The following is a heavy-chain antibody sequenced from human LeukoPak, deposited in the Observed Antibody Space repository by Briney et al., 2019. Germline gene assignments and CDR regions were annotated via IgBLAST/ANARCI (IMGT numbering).Heavy chain of an antibody. CDR3: ARQVDTDHDY. V-gene: IGHV1-2*02. CDR1: GYTFTGYY. Sequence: ASVKASCKASGYTFTGYYVHWVRQAPGQGLEWVGWINPNSGGTKFAQKFQGRVTMTRDTSITTAYMELSRLRSDDTAVYYCARQVDTDHDYWGQGTLVTVSS. J-gene: IGHJ4*02. CDR2: INPNSGGT. D-gene: IGHD5-18*01.